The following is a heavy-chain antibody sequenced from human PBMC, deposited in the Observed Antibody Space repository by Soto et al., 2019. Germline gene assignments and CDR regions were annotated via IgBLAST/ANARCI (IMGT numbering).Heavy chain of an antibody. CDR1: GFSFSDYY. CDR3: ANLAKNYYHYMDV. J-gene: IGHJ6*03. CDR2: ISTGGSST. V-gene: IGHV3-11*01. Sequence: QVQLVESGGGLVKPGGSLRLSCAASGFSFSDYYMSWIRQAPGKGLEWVSLISTGGSSTDYADSVKGRFTISRDNAKNSLSLQMNSLSAEDTAVYYCANLAKNYYHYMDVWGKGTTVTVSS. D-gene: IGHD1-26*01.